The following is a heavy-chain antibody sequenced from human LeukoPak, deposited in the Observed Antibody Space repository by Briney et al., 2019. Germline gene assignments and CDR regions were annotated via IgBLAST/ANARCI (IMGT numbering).Heavy chain of an antibody. D-gene: IGHD3-22*01. Sequence: PGGSLRLSCAASGFTFSSYEMNWVRQAPGKGLEWVSYIIASGSTIYYADSVKGRFTISRDNAKNSLYLQMNSLRAEDTAVYYCARDFNYYDSSGYPHWYFDLWGRGTLVTVSS. V-gene: IGHV3-48*03. CDR1: GFTFSSYE. CDR3: ARDFNYYDSSGYPHWYFDL. CDR2: IIASGSTI. J-gene: IGHJ2*01.